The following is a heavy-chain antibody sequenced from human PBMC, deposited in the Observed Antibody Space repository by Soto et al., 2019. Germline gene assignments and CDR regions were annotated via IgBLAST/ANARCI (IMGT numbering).Heavy chain of an antibody. V-gene: IGHV3-23*01. CDR3: ARYTPGVRYYGMDV. D-gene: IGHD5-18*01. Sequence: EVQLLESGGGLVQPGGSLRLSCAASGFTFSSYAMKWVRQAPGKGLEWVSLIGESGTPTYYADSVKVRFTISRDNSGNTLFLEMYILRAEDTAVYYGARYTPGVRYYGMDVWGQGTTVTVSS. CDR1: GFTFSSYA. CDR2: IGESGTPT. J-gene: IGHJ6*02.